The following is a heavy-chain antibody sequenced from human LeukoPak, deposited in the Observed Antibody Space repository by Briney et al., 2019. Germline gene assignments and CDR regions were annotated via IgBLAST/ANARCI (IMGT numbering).Heavy chain of an antibody. J-gene: IGHJ4*02. CDR3: ARIGPAVGPSRNTFDY. Sequence: PGGSLRLSCAASGFTFRSYGIHWVRQAPGKGLEWVAFIRYDGNNKYYADSVKGRFTISRDNAKNSLYLQMNSLRAEDTAVYYCARIGPAVGPSRNTFDYWGQGTLVTVSS. CDR1: GFTFRSYG. V-gene: IGHV3-30*02. D-gene: IGHD1-14*01. CDR2: IRYDGNNK.